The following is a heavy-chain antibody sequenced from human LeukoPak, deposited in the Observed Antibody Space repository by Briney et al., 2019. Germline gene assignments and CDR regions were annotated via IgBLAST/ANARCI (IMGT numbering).Heavy chain of an antibody. CDR1: GGSISSSSYY. CDR3: ARHLEVVVITLWSPYYFDY. J-gene: IGHJ4*02. D-gene: IGHD3-22*01. V-gene: IGHV4-39*01. Sequence: TSETLSLTCTVSGGSISSSSYYWGWIRQPPGKGLEWIGSIYHSGSTYYNPSLKSRVTISVDTSKNQFSLKLSSVTAADTAVYYCARHLEVVVITLWSPYYFDYWGQGTLVTVSS. CDR2: IYHSGST.